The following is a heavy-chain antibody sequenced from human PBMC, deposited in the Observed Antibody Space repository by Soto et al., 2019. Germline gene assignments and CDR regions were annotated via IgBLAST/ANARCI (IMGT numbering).Heavy chain of an antibody. J-gene: IGHJ6*02. CDR3: ARVETPVVYCSGGSCYSGYYYYYGMDV. Sequence: PSETLSLTCTVSGGSISSYYWSWIRQPPGKGLEWIGYIYYSGSTNYNPSLKSRVTISVDTSKNQFSLKLSSVTAADTAVYYCARVETPVVYCSGGSCYSGYYYYYGMDVWGQGTTVTVSS. D-gene: IGHD2-15*01. V-gene: IGHV4-59*01. CDR2: IYYSGST. CDR1: GGSISSYY.